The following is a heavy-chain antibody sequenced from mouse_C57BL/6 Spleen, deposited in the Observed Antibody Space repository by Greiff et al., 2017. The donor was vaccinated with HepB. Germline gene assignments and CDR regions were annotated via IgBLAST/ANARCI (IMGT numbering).Heavy chain of an antibody. CDR1: GYAFSSSW. CDR3: ARKGGTAQVAWFAY. V-gene: IGHV1-82*01. CDR2: IYPGDGDT. J-gene: IGHJ3*01. D-gene: IGHD3-2*02. Sequence: QVQLQQSGPELVKPGASVKISCKASGYAFSSSWMNWVKQRPGKGLEWIGRIYPGDGDTNYNGKFKGKATLTADKSSSTAYMQLSSLTSEDSAVYFCARKGGTAQVAWFAYWGQGTLVTVSA.